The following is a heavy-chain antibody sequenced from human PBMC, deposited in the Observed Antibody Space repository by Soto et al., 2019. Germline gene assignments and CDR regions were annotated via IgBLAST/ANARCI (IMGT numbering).Heavy chain of an antibody. D-gene: IGHD5-12*01. CDR1: GFTFSDYY. V-gene: IGHV3-11*05. J-gene: IGHJ4*02. CDR2: ISSSSSYT. Sequence: RRLSCVASGFTFSDYYMSWIRQAPGKGLEWVSYISSSSSYTNYADSVKGRFTISRDNAKNSLYLQMNSLRAEDTAVYYCARDHHRYSGYDYVDYWGQGTLVTVSS. CDR3: ARDHHRYSGYDYVDY.